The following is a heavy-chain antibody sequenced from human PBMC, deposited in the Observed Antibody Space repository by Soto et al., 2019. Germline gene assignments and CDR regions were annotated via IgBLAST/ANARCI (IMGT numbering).Heavy chain of an antibody. D-gene: IGHD3-10*01. CDR1: GGSVSSGSYY. Sequence: SETLSLTCTVSGGSVSSGSYYWSWIRQPPGKGLEWIGYIYYSGSTNYNPSLKSRVTISVDTSKNQFSLKLSSVTAADTAVYYCARDRITMVRGVNNKFDPWGQGTLVTSPQ. V-gene: IGHV4-61*01. CDR3: ARDRITMVRGVNNKFDP. J-gene: IGHJ5*02. CDR2: IYYSGST.